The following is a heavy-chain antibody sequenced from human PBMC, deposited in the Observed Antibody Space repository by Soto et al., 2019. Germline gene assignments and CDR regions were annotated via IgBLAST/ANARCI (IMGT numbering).Heavy chain of an antibody. CDR3: AKGIGGYTYGDDAESYYYGMDV. V-gene: IGHV3-23*01. Sequence: PGGSLRLSCAASGFTFSSYAMSWVRQAPGKGLEWVSAISGSGGSTYYADSVKGRFTISRDNSKNTLYLQMNSLRAEDTAVYYCAKGIGGYTYGDDAESYYYGMDVWGQGTTVTVSS. J-gene: IGHJ6*02. CDR2: ISGSGGST. CDR1: GFTFSSYA. D-gene: IGHD5-18*01.